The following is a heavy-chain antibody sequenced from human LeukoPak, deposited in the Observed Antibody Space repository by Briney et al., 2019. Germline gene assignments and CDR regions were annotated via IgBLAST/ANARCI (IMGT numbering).Heavy chain of an antibody. CDR3: AKDRGDIVVVPSGHYYYYYMDV. CDR1: GFTFSSHA. D-gene: IGHD2-2*01. V-gene: IGHV3-23*01. Sequence: RGSLRLSCAASGFTFSSHAMSWVRQAPGKGPEWVSIISGSGGHTYYADSVKGRFTISRDNSKNTVYVQMNSLRVEDTAVYYCAKDRGDIVVVPSGHYYYYYMDVWGKGTTVTVSS. J-gene: IGHJ6*03. CDR2: ISGSGGHT.